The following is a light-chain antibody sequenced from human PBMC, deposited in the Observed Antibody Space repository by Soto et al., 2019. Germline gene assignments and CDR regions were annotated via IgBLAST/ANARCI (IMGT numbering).Light chain of an antibody. V-gene: IGKV1-39*01. CDR2: AAS. Sequence: DIQMTPSPSSLSASLGDRVTITSRASQSISSYLNWYQQKPGKAPKLLIYAASSLQSGVPSRFSGSGSGTDFTLTISSLQPEDFATYYCQQSYSTPITFGQGTRLEIK. CDR1: QSISSY. J-gene: IGKJ5*01. CDR3: QQSYSTPIT.